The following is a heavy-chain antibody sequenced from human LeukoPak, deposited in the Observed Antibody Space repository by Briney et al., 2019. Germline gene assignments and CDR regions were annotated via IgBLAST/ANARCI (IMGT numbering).Heavy chain of an antibody. CDR2: ISSSSSHI. Sequence: GGSLRLSCAVSGITFSTYSMNWVRQAPGKGLEWVSSISSSSSHIFYANSLKGRFTISRDNTKSSLYLQMNSLTADDTAVYYCAGDTHPLSDSWGQGTLVNVSS. V-gene: IGHV3-21*01. J-gene: IGHJ4*02. CDR1: GITFSTYS. CDR3: AGDTHPLSDS.